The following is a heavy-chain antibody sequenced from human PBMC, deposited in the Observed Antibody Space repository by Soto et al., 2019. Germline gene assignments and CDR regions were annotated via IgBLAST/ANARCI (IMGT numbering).Heavy chain of an antibody. D-gene: IGHD2-2*01. CDR2: ISYDGSNK. J-gene: IGHJ6*02. Sequence: SLRLSCAASGFTFSSYGMHWVRQAPGKGLEWVAVISYDGSNKYYADSVKGRFTISRDNSKNTLYLQMNSLRAEDTAVYYCAKVGCSSTSCLYYYYGMDVWGQGTTVTVSS. CDR3: AKVGCSSTSCLYYYYGMDV. CDR1: GFTFSSYG. V-gene: IGHV3-30*18.